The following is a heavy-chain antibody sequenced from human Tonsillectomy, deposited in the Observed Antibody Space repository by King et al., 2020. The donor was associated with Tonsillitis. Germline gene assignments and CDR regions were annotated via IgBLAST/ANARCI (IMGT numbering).Heavy chain of an antibody. D-gene: IGHD2-15*01. CDR2: ISGSGGST. CDR3: AKVPQLIVVVVNGAFDI. CDR1: GFTFSSYA. Sequence: EVQLVESGGGLVQPGGSLRLSCAASGFTFSSYAMSWVRQAPGKGLEWVSAISGSGGSTYYADSVKGRFTNTRDNSKNTLYLQMNSQRAGDTAVYYCAKVPQLIVVVVNGAFDIWGQGTMVTVSS. V-gene: IGHV3-23*04. J-gene: IGHJ3*02.